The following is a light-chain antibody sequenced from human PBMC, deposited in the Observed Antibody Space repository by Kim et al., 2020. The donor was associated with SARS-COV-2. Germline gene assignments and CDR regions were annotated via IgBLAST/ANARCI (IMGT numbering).Light chain of an antibody. CDR3: QAWDSSTAV. CDR2: QDN. CDR1: KLGDKY. V-gene: IGLV3-1*01. J-gene: IGLJ2*01. Sequence: SYELTQPPSVSVSPGQTASITCSGDKLGDKYACWYQQKPGQSPALVIYQDNKRPSGIPERFSGSNSGNTATLTISGTQAMDEADYYCQAWDSSTAVFGGGTQLTVL.